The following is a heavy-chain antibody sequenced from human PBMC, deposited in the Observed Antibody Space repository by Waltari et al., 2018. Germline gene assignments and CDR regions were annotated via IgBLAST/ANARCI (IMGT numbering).Heavy chain of an antibody. Sequence: QVQLVESGGGVVQPGRSLRLSCAASGFTFSSYGMHWVRQAPGKGLEWVAVISYDGSNKYYADSVKGRFTISRDNSKNTLYLQMNSLRAEDTAVYYCAKDKSGSSAIAAAAAFDYWGQGTLVTVSS. D-gene: IGHD6-13*01. CDR3: AKDKSGSSAIAAAAAFDY. CDR1: GFTFSSYG. CDR2: ISYDGSNK. J-gene: IGHJ4*02. V-gene: IGHV3-30*18.